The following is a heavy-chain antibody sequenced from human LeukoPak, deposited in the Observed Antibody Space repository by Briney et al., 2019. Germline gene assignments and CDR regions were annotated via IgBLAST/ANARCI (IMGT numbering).Heavy chain of an antibody. V-gene: IGHV3-23*01. CDR1: GFTFSSYV. CDR3: AKARDAYNFYYFDY. D-gene: IGHD5-24*01. CDR2: ISGGGVKT. J-gene: IGHJ4*02. Sequence: GGSLRLSCAGSGFTFSSYVMSWVRQAPGKGLGWVSIISGGGVKTYYADSVKGRFIISRDNSKNTLYLQMNSLRAEDTAVYYCAKARDAYNFYYFDYWGQGTLVTVSS.